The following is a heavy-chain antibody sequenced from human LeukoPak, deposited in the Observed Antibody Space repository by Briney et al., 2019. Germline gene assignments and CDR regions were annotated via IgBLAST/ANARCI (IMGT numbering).Heavy chain of an antibody. CDR3: AKDRTALPLY. CDR1: GFTFSSYA. J-gene: IGHJ4*02. D-gene: IGHD5-18*01. Sequence: GGSLRLSCAASGFTFSSYAMSWVCQAPGKGLEWVSAISGSGGSTYYADSVKGRFTISRDNSKNTLYLQMNTLRAEDTAVYYCAKDRTALPLYWGQGTLVTVSS. V-gene: IGHV3-23*01. CDR2: ISGSGGST.